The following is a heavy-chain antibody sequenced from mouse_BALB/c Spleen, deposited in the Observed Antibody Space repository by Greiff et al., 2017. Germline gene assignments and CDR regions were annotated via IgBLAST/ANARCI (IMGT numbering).Heavy chain of an antibody. CDR3: ARKGVYYGNGDAMDY. Sequence: EVKLVESGGGLVKPGGSLKLSCAASGFTFSSYAMSWVRQSPEKRLEWVAEISSGGSYTYYPDTVTGRFTISRDNAKNTLYLEMSSLRSEDTAMYYCARKGVYYGNGDAMDYWGQGTSVTVSS. D-gene: IGHD2-1*01. CDR1: GFTFSSYA. V-gene: IGHV5-9-4*01. J-gene: IGHJ4*01. CDR2: ISSGGSYT.